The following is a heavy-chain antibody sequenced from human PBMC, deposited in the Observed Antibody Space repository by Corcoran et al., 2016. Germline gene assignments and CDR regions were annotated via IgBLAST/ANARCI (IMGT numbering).Heavy chain of an antibody. V-gene: IGHV5-51*01. CDR3: ARRVGASSMYWFDP. CDR1: GYSFTSYW. Sequence: EVQLVQSGAEVKKPGESQKISCKGSGYSFTSYWNGWVRQMPGKGMEWVGIIYPGDSDNRYSPSFQGQVTISADKSISTAYLQWSSLKASDPAMYYCARRVGASSMYWFDPWGQGSLVTVSS. D-gene: IGHD1-26*01. J-gene: IGHJ5*02. CDR2: IYPGDSDN.